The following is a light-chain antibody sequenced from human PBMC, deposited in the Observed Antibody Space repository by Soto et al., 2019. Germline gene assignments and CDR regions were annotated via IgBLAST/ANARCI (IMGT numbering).Light chain of an antibody. J-gene: IGLJ2*01. V-gene: IGLV2-14*01. CDR2: EVS. CDR1: SSDVGGYNY. CDR3: CSYTTTSTVV. Sequence: QSALTQPASVSGSPGQSITISCTGTSSDVGGYNYVSWYQQHPGKAPKLMVHEVSNRPSGVSNRFSGSKSGNTASLTISGLQAEDEADYYCCSYTTTSTVVFGGGTQLTVL.